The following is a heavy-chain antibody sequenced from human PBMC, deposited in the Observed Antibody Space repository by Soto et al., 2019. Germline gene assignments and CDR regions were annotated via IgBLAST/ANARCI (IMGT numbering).Heavy chain of an antibody. Sequence: SETLSLTCAVYGGSFSGYYWSWIRQPPGKGLEWIGEINHSGSTNYNPSLKSRVTISVDTSKNQFSLKLSSVTAADTAVYYCARGTGKIRECSSTSCYPYFDYWGQGTLVNVAS. J-gene: IGHJ4*02. CDR3: ARGTGKIRECSSTSCYPYFDY. CDR2: INHSGST. V-gene: IGHV4-34*01. D-gene: IGHD2-2*01. CDR1: GGSFSGYY.